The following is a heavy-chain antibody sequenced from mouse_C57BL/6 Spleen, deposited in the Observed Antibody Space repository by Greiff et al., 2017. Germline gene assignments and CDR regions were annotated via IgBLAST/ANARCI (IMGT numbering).Heavy chain of an antibody. J-gene: IGHJ3*01. CDR3: ARKNYGSSYSFFAY. V-gene: IGHV2-2*01. CDR2: LWSGGST. CDR1: GFSLTSYG. Sequence: QVQLQQSGPGLVQPSQSLSITCTVSGFSLTSYGVHWVRQSPGKGLEWLGVLWSGGSTDYNAAFISRLSISKDNSKSQVFFKMNSLQADDTAIYYYARKNYGSSYSFFAYWGQGTLVTVSA. D-gene: IGHD1-1*01.